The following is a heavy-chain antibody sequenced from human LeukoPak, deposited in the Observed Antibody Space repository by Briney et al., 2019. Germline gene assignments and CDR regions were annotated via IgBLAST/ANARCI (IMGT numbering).Heavy chain of an antibody. V-gene: IGHV3-23*01. J-gene: IGHJ4*02. CDR1: GFTFSSYA. CDR2: IRGSGSST. CDR3: ARDSSSWYYFDY. D-gene: IGHD6-13*01. Sequence: GGSLRLSCAASGFTFSSYAMNWVRQAPGKGLEWVSAIRGSGSSTFYADSVKGRFTISRDNSKNTLYLQMNSLRAEDTAVYYCARDSSSWYYFDYWGQGTLVTVSS.